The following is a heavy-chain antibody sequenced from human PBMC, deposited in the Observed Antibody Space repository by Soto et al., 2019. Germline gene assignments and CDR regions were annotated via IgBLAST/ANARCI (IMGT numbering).Heavy chain of an antibody. CDR1: GFDFSNYY. V-gene: IGHV3-7*03. CDR2: IKQDGSET. CDR3: ARDSDYRSRYHGLEI. D-gene: IGHD1-20*01. Sequence: PLGSVRLSCAASGFDFSNYYVNWVRQSPGKGLEWVANIKQDGSETYYMASERGRFTISRDNAKKSVYLQINSLRAEDTAVYFCARDSDYRSRYHGLEIWGQGTRVTACS. J-gene: IGHJ6*02.